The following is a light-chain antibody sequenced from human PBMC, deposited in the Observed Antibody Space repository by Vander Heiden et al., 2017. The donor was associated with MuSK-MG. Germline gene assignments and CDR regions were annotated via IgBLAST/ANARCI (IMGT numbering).Light chain of an antibody. CDR1: QSVSSN. CDR2: GAS. CDR3: QQYNNWPPVT. V-gene: IGKV3-15*01. Sequence: EIEMTQSPDTLSASTGERATLSCRASQSVSSNLAGYQQKPGQAPRLLIYGASTRATGSPARFSSSGSGTECTLIISSLQSEDYSVNYCQQYNNWPPVTFGQGTRLEMK. J-gene: IGKJ5*01.